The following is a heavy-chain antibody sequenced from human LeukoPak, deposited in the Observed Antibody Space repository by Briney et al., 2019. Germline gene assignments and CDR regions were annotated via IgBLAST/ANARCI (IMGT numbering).Heavy chain of an antibody. CDR2: IIPIVGTA. CDR1: GGTYSSYP. D-gene: IGHD3-10*01. V-gene: IGHV1-69*13. Sequence: VASVKVSCKASGGTYSSYPISWVRQAPGQGLEWVGGIIPIVGTANYAQKFQGRVTITADESTSTAYMELSRLRSEDTAVYYCASWRIPYYGSGSYISFDYWGQGTLVTVSS. J-gene: IGHJ4*02. CDR3: ASWRIPYYGSGSYISFDY.